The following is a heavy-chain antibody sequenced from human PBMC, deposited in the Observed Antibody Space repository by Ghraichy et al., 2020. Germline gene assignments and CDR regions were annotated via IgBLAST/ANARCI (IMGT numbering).Heavy chain of an antibody. Sequence: SQTLSLTCTVSGGSISSYYWSWIRQPPGKGLEWIGYIYYSGSTNYNPSLKSRVTISVDTSKNQFSLKLSSVTAADTAVYYCARLDGGNSNGGFDYWGQGTLVTVSS. D-gene: IGHD4-23*01. J-gene: IGHJ4*02. CDR3: ARLDGGNSNGGFDY. CDR2: IYYSGST. V-gene: IGHV4-59*01. CDR1: GGSISSYY.